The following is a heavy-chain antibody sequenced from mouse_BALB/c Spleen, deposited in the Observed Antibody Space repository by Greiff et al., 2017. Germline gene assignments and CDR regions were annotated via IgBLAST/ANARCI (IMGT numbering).Heavy chain of an antibody. D-gene: IGHD2-4*01. CDR3: ARSMITPFDY. CDR1: GYTFTSYW. CDR2: IDPSDSET. V-gene: IGHV1-69*02. Sequence: VQLQQPGAELVKPGAPVKLSCKASGYTFTSYWMNWVKQRPGRGLEWIGRIDPSDSETHYNQKFKDKATLTVDKSSSTAYLQLSSLTSEDTAVYYCARSMITPFDYWGQGTTLTVSS. J-gene: IGHJ2*01.